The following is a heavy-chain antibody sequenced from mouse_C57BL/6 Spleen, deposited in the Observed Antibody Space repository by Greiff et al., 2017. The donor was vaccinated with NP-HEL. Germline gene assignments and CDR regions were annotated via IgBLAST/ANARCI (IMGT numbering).Heavy chain of an antibody. J-gene: IGHJ1*03. CDR3: ARPSTGTTYFDV. V-gene: IGHV5-6*01. D-gene: IGHD4-1*02. Sequence: EVQRVESGGDLVKPGGSLKLSCAASGFTFSSYGMSWVRQTPDKRLEWVATISSGGSYTYYPDSVKGRFTISRDNAKNTLYLQMSSLKSEDTAMYYCARPSTGTTYFDVWGTGTTVTVSS. CDR1: GFTFSSYG. CDR2: ISSGGSYT.